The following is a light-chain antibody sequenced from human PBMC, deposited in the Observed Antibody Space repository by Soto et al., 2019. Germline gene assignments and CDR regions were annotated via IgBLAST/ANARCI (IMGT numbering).Light chain of an antibody. CDR3: QQYGSSPTT. V-gene: IGKV3-20*01. CDR1: QSVSSSY. CDR2: GAS. Sequence: EIVLTQSPGTLSLSPGERATLSCRASQSVSSSYLAWYQQKPGQAPRLLIYGASSRATVIPDRFSGSGSGTDFTLTISILETEDFAVYSCQQYGSSPTTFGQGTRLEIK. J-gene: IGKJ5*01.